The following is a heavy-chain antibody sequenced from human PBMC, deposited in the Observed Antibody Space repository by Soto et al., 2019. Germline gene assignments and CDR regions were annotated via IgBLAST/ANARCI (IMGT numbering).Heavy chain of an antibody. Sequence: TFSSHTMNWVRQAPGKGLEWVSTISGSGGSTYYADSVKGRFTISRDNSKNTLYLQMNSLRVEDTAVYYCAKDSGYSSSWYVLSNWFDPWGQGTLLTVSS. D-gene: IGHD6-13*01. V-gene: IGHV3-23*01. CDR3: AKDSGYSSSWYVLSNWFDP. J-gene: IGHJ5*02. CDR2: ISGSGGST. CDR1: TFSSHT.